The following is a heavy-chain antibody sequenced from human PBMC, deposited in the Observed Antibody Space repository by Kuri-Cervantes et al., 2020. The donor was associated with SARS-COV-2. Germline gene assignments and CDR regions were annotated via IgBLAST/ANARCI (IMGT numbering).Heavy chain of an antibody. Sequence: GSLRLSCTVSGGSVSGYYWTWMRQPPGKGLEWIGNIHYSGSTNYNPSLKSRVTISIDTSKNQFSLKLSSVTAADTAVYYCARQEWYSSGWLAFDIWGQGTMVTVSS. CDR3: ARQEWYSSGWLAFDI. CDR2: IHYSGST. V-gene: IGHV4-59*08. J-gene: IGHJ3*02. D-gene: IGHD6-19*01. CDR1: GGSVSGYY.